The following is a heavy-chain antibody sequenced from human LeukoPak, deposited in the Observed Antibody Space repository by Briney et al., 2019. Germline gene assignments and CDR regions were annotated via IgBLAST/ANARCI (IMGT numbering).Heavy chain of an antibody. CDR2: IYTSGST. D-gene: IGHD3-10*01. J-gene: IGHJ4*02. V-gene: IGHV4-4*07. CDR3: ARGSGSYPPLDY. CDR1: GGSISSFY. Sequence: SETLSLTCTVSGGSISSFYWSWIRHAAGKGLEWIGRIYTSGSTNYNPFLKSRITMSVDTSKNQFSMKLSSVAAADTAVYYCARGSGSYPPLDYWGQGTLVTVSS.